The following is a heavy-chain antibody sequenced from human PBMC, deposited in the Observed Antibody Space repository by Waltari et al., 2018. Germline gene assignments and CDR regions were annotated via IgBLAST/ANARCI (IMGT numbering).Heavy chain of an antibody. D-gene: IGHD1-26*01. Sequence: EVQLVESGGGLVQPGGSLRLSCEASGFTFGRSAMTWVRQVPGKGLEWLSAMSGVGGTIYYADSGQGRCIISRDPSKNTLFLQLNSLRVEDTAVYFCAKSLSDPTVGGLDVWGQGTPVTVSS. CDR2: MSGVGGTI. J-gene: IGHJ6*02. CDR1: GFTFGRSA. CDR3: AKSLSDPTVGGLDV. V-gene: IGHV3-23*04.